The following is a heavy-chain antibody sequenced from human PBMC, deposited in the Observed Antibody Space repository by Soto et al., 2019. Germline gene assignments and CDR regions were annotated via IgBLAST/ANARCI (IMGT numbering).Heavy chain of an antibody. J-gene: IGHJ5*02. CDR3: ARDHRYGSGSTSAHNWFDP. V-gene: IGHV4-31*03. D-gene: IGHD3-10*01. CDR2: IYYSGST. CDR1: SGSISSGGYY. Sequence: SETLSLTCTVSSGSISSGGYYWSWIRQHPGKGLEWIGYIYYSGSTYYNPSLKSRVTISVDTSKNQFSLKLSSVTAADTAVYYCARDHRYGSGSTSAHNWFDPWGQGTLVPVSS.